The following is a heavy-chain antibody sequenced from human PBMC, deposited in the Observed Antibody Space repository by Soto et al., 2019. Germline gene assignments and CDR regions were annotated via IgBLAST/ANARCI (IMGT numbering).Heavy chain of an antibody. CDR1: GYTFTAYA. J-gene: IGHJ4*02. CDR2: INPANGNT. Sequence: GASVKVSCKATGYTFTAYAMHWARQAPGQSLEWMGWINPANGNTRYSQKFQGRLTITSDTSANTVYMELSSLTSEDTAMYYCTRSAISPYGGLIGPFDYWGQGNLVTVSS. V-gene: IGHV1-3*01. CDR3: TRSAISPYGGLIGPFDY. D-gene: IGHD3-16*02.